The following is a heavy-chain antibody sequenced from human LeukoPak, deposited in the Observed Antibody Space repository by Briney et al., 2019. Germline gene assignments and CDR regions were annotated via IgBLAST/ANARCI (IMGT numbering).Heavy chain of an antibody. CDR1: GYSFTGYY. V-gene: IGHV1-2*02. J-gene: IGHJ4*02. Sequence: ASVKVSCKASGYSFTGYYLHWVRQAPGQGLEWMGWINPHSGGTNYAQKFQGRVTMTRDTSISTAYMELSRLRSDDTAVYYCARDVVATITVIYWGQGTLVTVSS. CDR2: INPHSGGT. CDR3: ARDVVATITVIY. D-gene: IGHD5-12*01.